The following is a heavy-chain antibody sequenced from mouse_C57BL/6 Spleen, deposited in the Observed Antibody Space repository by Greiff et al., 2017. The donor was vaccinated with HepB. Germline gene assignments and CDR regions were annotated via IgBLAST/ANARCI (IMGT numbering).Heavy chain of an antibody. J-gene: IGHJ3*01. CDR2: ISYDGSN. Sequence: ESGPGLVKPSQSLSLTCSVTGYSITSGYYWNWIRQFPGNKLEWMGYISYDGSNNYNPSLKNRISITRDTSKNQFFLKLNSVTTEDTATSYCAGQIYYGNYPSWFAYWGQGTLVTVSA. CDR1: GYSITSGYY. V-gene: IGHV3-6*01. D-gene: IGHD2-1*01. CDR3: AGQIYYGNYPSWFAY.